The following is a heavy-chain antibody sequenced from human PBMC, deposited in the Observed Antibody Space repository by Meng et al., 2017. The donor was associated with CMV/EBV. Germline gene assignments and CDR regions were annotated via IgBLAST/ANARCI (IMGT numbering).Heavy chain of an antibody. Sequence: GESLKTSCAASGFTCSSYGMHWVRQAPGKGLEWVAFIRYDGSNKYYADSVKGRFTISRDNSKNTLYLQMNSLRAEDTAVYYCAKEPDTYYDFWSGYYYYYYGMDVWGQGTTVTVSS. CDR2: IRYDGSNK. J-gene: IGHJ6*02. V-gene: IGHV3-30*02. CDR3: AKEPDTYYDFWSGYYYYYYGMDV. CDR1: GFTCSSYG. D-gene: IGHD3-3*01.